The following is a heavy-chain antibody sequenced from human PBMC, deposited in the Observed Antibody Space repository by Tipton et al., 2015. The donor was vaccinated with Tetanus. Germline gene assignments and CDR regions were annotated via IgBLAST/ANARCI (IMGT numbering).Heavy chain of an antibody. Sequence: TLSLTCTVSGGSISSSSHYWAWIRQPPGKGLEWIGSIYYTGSTYYNPSLKSRVTISVDTSKNQFSLKLSSVTAADTAVYYCARVAYSYDSTGLVLSGMDVWGQGTTVTVSS. CDR2: IYYTGST. D-gene: IGHD3-22*01. CDR3: ARVAYSYDSTGLVLSGMDV. V-gene: IGHV4-39*07. CDR1: GGSISSSSHY. J-gene: IGHJ6*02.